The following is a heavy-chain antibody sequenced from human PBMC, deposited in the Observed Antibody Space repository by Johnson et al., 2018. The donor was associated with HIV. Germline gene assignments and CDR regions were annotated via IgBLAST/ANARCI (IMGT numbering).Heavy chain of an antibody. CDR3: ARRNGDSHAFEI. CDR2: IGTAGDT. V-gene: IGHV3-13*01. Sequence: VQLVESGGDLVQPGGSLRLSCAASGFTFSSYDMHWVRQATGKGLEWVSAIGTAGDTYYPGSVKGRFTISRENAKNSLYLQMNSLRAGDTAVYYCARRNGDSHAFEIWGQGTMVTVSS. J-gene: IGHJ3*02. CDR1: GFTFSSYD. D-gene: IGHD6-13*01.